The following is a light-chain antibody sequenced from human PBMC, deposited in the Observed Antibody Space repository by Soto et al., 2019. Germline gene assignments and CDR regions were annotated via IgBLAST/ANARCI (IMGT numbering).Light chain of an antibody. CDR1: QSVRTN. V-gene: IGKV3-20*01. J-gene: IGKJ1*01. Sequence: EFVLTQCPGTLSLSPGERATLSCRASQSVRTNLAWYPHKPGQSPRLLISGAFNRETGVPERCSGGGAGTACTRTISRLEAEDVEVDDCQQYGSAPRTFGQGTKVDNK. CDR3: QQYGSAPRT. CDR2: GAF.